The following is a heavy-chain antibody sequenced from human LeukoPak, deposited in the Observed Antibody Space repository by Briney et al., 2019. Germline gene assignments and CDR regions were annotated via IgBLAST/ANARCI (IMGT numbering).Heavy chain of an antibody. CDR1: GFTFDDYG. J-gene: IGHJ4*02. CDR3: ASSIVVTGTVY. CDR2: INWNGGNT. D-gene: IGHD6-19*01. V-gene: IGHV3-20*04. Sequence: GGSLRLSCAASGFTFDDYGMNWVRQAPGKGLEWVSGINWNGGNTVYADSVKGRFTISRDNAKKSLYLQMNSLRAEDTALYYCASSIVVTGTVYWGQGALVAVSS.